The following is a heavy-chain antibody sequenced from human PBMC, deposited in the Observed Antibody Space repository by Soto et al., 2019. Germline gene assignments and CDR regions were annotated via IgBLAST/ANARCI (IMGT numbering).Heavy chain of an antibody. CDR2: IYYSGNT. CDR1: GGSIRSGGYY. Sequence: PSETLSLTCTVSGGSIRSGGYYWSWVRQNPRKGLEWIGNIYYSGNTYYNPSLKSRLTISVDTSKNQFSLNLSSVTAADTAVYYGARDRLMATAGTARHYFGLDVWGQGTTVTVSS. V-gene: IGHV4-31*03. J-gene: IGHJ6*02. CDR3: ARDRLMATAGTARHYFGLDV. D-gene: IGHD5-18*01.